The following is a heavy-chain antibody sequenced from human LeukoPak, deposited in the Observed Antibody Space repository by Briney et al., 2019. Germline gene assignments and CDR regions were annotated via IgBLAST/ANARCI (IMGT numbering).Heavy chain of an antibody. V-gene: IGHV4-61*08. CDR2: IYYSGST. Sequence: SETLSLTCTVSGGSISSGGYYWSWIRQHPGKGLEWIGYIYYSGSTYYNPSLKSRVTISVDTSKNQFSLKLSSVTAADTAVYYCARGDYYDSSGYYPDGYYFDYWGQGTLVTVSS. CDR1: GGSISSGGYY. J-gene: IGHJ4*02. CDR3: ARGDYYDSSGYYPDGYYFDY. D-gene: IGHD3-22*01.